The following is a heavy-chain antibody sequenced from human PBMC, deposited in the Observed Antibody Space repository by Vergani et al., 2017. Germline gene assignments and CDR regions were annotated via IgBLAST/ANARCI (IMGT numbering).Heavy chain of an antibody. Sequence: QVQLVQSGAEVKKPGSSVKVSCKASGGTFSSYAISWVRQAPGQGLEWMGGSIPIFGTANYAQKFQGRGTITADESTSTAYMELSSLRSEDTDVYYCAGDIYDSTIGYFDLWGRGTLVTVSS. CDR1: GGTFSSYA. CDR2: SIPIFGTA. V-gene: IGHV1-69*01. CDR3: AGDIYDSTIGYFDL. D-gene: IGHD3-22*01. J-gene: IGHJ2*01.